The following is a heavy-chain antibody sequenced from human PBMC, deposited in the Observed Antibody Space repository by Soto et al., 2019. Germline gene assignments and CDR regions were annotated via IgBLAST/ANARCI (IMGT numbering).Heavy chain of an antibody. CDR1: GFTYRTHS. Sequence: GGTLRLSCPVSGFTYRTHSLHWVRQDQAQGLEWVSYISSSGTTAYYAYSVKGRFPISRDTAKNSVFLLMHSRRGDDTAVYYGGRVGVLSGLLDDWGPGTLVTRLL. CDR2: ISSSGTTA. V-gene: IGHV3-48*01. D-gene: IGHD3-16*01. CDR3: GRVGVLSGLLDD. J-gene: IGHJ4*02.